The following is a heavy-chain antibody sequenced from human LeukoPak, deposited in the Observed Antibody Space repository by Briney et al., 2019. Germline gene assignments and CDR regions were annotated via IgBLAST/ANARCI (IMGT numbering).Heavy chain of an antibody. D-gene: IGHD6-13*01. V-gene: IGHV5-51*01. J-gene: IGHJ1*01. Sequence: GESLKISCEGSGYSFSLYWIARVRPMPGKGLEWRGDIYPVDSPLLYGPSMQGRFTTSSEKSINTAYLQWSSLEGSDTAMYFCARLRGGSWSDPEPFSHWSQGTLVRVSS. CDR1: GYSFSLYW. CDR3: ARLRGGSWSDPEPFSH. CDR2: IYPVDSPL.